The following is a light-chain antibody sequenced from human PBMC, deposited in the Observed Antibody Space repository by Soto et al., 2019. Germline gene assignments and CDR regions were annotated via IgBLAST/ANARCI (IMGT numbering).Light chain of an antibody. Sequence: QSALTQPASVSGSPGQSITISCTGTSSDAGSYNLVSWYQQHPGKAPKLMIYDDSKRPSGVSNRFSGSKSGNTASLTISGLQAEDEADYHCCSYAGSSTLVFGGGTKLTVL. CDR2: DDS. CDR1: SSDAGSYNL. J-gene: IGLJ2*01. CDR3: CSYAGSSTLV. V-gene: IGLV2-23*01.